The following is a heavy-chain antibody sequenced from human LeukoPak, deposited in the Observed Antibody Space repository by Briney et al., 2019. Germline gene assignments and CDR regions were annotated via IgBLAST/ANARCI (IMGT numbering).Heavy chain of an antibody. CDR1: GFLFRSSG. D-gene: IGHD1-1*01. CDR2: IWFDGSNK. J-gene: IGHJ4*02. V-gene: IGHV3-33*06. CDR3: AKDYNWNDVCPFDY. Sequence: PGGSLRLSCAASGFLFRSSGMHWVRQTPGKGLEWVGIIWFDGSNKKYADSVKGRFTISRDNAKNTAYLQMNSLRVEDTAVYYCAKDYNWNDVCPFDYWGQGTLVTVSS.